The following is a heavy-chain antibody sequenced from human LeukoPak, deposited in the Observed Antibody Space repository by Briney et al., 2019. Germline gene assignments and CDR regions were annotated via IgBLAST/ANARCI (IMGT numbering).Heavy chain of an antibody. V-gene: IGHV1-8*01. CDR2: MNPNSGNT. CDR1: GYTFTSYD. D-gene: IGHD6-13*01. J-gene: IGHJ5*02. CDR3: ARGGYSSSWYQAGNWFDP. Sequence: ASVKVSCKASGYTFTSYDINWVRQATGQGLEWMGWMNPNSGNTGYAQKFQGRVTMTRNTSISTAYMELSSLRSEDTAVYYCARGGYSSSWYQAGNWFDPWGQGTLVTVSS.